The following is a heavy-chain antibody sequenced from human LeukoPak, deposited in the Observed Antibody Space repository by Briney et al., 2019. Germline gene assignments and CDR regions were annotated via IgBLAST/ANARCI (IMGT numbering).Heavy chain of an antibody. Sequence: GGSLRLSCAASGFTFSSYWMSWVRRAPGKGLEWVANIKQDVSEIYYVDSVKGRFTISRDNTKNSLYLQMNSLRAEDTAVYYCARDKIVGATYFDYWGQGTLVTVSS. J-gene: IGHJ4*02. CDR2: IKQDVSEI. CDR1: GFTFSSYW. CDR3: ARDKIVGATYFDY. D-gene: IGHD1-26*01. V-gene: IGHV3-7*01.